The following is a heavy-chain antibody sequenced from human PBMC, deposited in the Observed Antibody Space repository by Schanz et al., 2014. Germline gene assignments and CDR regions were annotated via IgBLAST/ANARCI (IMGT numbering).Heavy chain of an antibody. CDR3: ARGLGNYYDSKSYYYFDY. V-gene: IGHV3-23*01. CDR2: ISGSGGST. CDR1: GITFSSYA. D-gene: IGHD3-10*01. J-gene: IGHJ4*02. Sequence: EVQLLESGGGLVQPGGSLRLSCAASGITFSSYAMSWVRQAPGKGLEWVSGISGSGGSTYYADSVKGRFTISRDNARNSLYLQMNSLRDEDTAVYYCARGLGNYYDSKSYYYFDYWGQGTLVTVSS.